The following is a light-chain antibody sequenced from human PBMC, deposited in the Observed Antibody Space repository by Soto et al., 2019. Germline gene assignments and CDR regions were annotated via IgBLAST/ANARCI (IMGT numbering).Light chain of an antibody. Sequence: DIQLTQSPSFLSASVGDRVTITCRASQGISSYLAWYQQRPGKAPKLLIYSASTLQGGVPSRFSGSGSGTEFTLTISSPQPEDFATYYCQPLNSYPPALGGGTKVEIK. V-gene: IGKV1-9*01. CDR2: SAS. CDR3: QPLNSYPPA. J-gene: IGKJ4*01. CDR1: QGISSY.